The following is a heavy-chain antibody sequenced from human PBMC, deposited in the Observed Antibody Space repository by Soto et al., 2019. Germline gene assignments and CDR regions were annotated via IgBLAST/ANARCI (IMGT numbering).Heavy chain of an antibody. J-gene: IGHJ6*02. CDR2: TCYRSEWYN. V-gene: IGHV6-1*01. CDR3: ARDYYYGMDV. Sequence: SQTLSLTCAISGDSVSSDSAACNWIRQSPSRGLEWLGRTCYRSEWYNDYAVSMKSRIVITPDTSKNQFSLQLNSVTTKDTAVYFCARDYYYGMDVWGQGTTVTVSS. CDR1: GDSVSSDSAA.